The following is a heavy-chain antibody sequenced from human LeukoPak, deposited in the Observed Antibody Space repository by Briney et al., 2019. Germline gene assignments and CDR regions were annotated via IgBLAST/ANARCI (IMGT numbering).Heavy chain of an antibody. CDR2: ISGGGRTT. CDR1: GFTFSNHA. D-gene: IGHD2-15*01. CDR3: AKNVVVNRCIDL. V-gene: IGHV3-23*01. Sequence: GGSLRLSCAASGFTFSNHAMSWVRQAPGKGLQWVAVISGGGRTTEYEDFVKGRFTISRDNSKNTLSLQMNSLTVEDTAIYFCAKNVVVNRCIDLWGQGTLVTVSS. J-gene: IGHJ4*02.